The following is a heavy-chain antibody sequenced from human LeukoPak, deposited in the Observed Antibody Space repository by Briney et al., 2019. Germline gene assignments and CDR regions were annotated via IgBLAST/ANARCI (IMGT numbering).Heavy chain of an antibody. Sequence: ASVKVSCEASGGTFSSYAISWVRQAPGQGLEWMGGIIPIFGTANYAQKFQGRVTITADKSTSTAYMELSSLRSEDTAVYYCVRYSYGNDYFDYWGQGTLVTVSS. CDR2: IIPIFGTA. D-gene: IGHD5-18*01. J-gene: IGHJ4*02. CDR3: VRYSYGNDYFDY. CDR1: GGTFSSYA. V-gene: IGHV1-69*06.